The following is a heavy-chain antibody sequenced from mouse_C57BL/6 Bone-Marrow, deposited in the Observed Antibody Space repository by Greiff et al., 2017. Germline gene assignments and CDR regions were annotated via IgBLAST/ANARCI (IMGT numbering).Heavy chain of an antibody. V-gene: IGHV1-59*01. J-gene: IGHJ3*01. CDR1: GYTFTSYW. Sequence: QVQLQQLGAELVRPGTSVKLSCKASGYTFTSYWMHWVKQRPGQGLEWIGVIDPSDSYTNYNQKFKGKATLTVDTSSSTAYMQLSSLTSEDSAVYYCARAGVYYGSSLGWFAYWGQGTLVTVSA. CDR2: IDPSDSYT. CDR3: ARAGVYYGSSLGWFAY. D-gene: IGHD1-1*01.